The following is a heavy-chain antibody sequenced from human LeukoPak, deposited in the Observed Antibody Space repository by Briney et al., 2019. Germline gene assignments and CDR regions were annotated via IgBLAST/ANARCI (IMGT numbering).Heavy chain of an antibody. CDR1: GFTFGTYA. CDR3: AKRVAYSSSSVYMDV. V-gene: IGHV3-23*01. CDR2: ITDSGGDT. Sequence: GGSLRLSCAASGFTFGTYAMSWVRQAPGKGLEWVSGITDSGGDTYYADSVKGRFTISRDNSKNTLYLQMNSLRAEDTAVYYCAKRVAYSSSSVYMDVWGKGTTVTVSS. J-gene: IGHJ6*03. D-gene: IGHD6-6*01.